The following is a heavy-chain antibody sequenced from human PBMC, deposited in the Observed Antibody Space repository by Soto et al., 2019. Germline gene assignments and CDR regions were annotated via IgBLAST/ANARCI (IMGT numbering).Heavy chain of an antibody. CDR2: ISAYNGDT. Sequence: QVQLVQSGDEVKKPGASVKVSCKASGYSFTSYGVSWVRQAPGQGLEWMGWISAYNGDTHYAQKVQGRVTMTTDTSATTAYMELRSLRPDDTAVHYCARDQGAGQYGMDVWGQGTTVTVSS. V-gene: IGHV1-18*01. J-gene: IGHJ6*02. CDR1: GYSFTSYG. CDR3: ARDQGAGQYGMDV.